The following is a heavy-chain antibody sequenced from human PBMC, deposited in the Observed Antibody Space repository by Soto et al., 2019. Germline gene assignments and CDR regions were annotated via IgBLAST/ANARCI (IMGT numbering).Heavy chain of an antibody. D-gene: IGHD5-18*01. CDR1: GFSLSTSGMG. CDR3: AHSSPTALIRAEFDY. V-gene: IGHV2-5*02. Sequence: SGPTLVNPTQTLTLTCTFSGFSLSTSGMGVGWIRQPPGKALEWLALIYWDDDRRHSPSLKSRLTITKDTSKNQVVLTMTNMDPVDTATYYCAHSSPTALIRAEFDYWGQGTLVTVSS. J-gene: IGHJ4*02. CDR2: IYWDDDR.